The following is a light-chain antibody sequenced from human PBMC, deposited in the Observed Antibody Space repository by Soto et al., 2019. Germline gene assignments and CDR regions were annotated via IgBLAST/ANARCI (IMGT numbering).Light chain of an antibody. CDR1: QSVGRN. J-gene: IGKJ5*01. V-gene: IGKV3-15*01. Sequence: EILFTQSPGTLSLSPGERATLSCRASQSVGRNLAWYQQKPGQAPSLLIFDASIRATGIPARFSGSGSGTEFSLTISALQSEDFAVYYCQQYNNWPPITFGQGTRLEIK. CDR3: QQYNNWPPIT. CDR2: DAS.